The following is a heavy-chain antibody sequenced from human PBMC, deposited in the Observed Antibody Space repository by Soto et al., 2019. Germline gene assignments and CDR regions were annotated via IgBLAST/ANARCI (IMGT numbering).Heavy chain of an antibody. CDR2: IIPRFGTT. CDR3: ARGRGLYNSGRSQLDS. Sequence: QVQLVQSGAEVKKPGSSVRVSCKASGDSFSKYTVNWVRQAPRQGLEWMGGIIPRFGTTNFAPTLQGRVTSTADQSMNTVDMELSSLRSEDTALYYCARGRGLYNSGRSQLDSWGQGTLVTVSS. D-gene: IGHD1-1*01. J-gene: IGHJ4*02. CDR1: GDSFSKYT. V-gene: IGHV1-69*01.